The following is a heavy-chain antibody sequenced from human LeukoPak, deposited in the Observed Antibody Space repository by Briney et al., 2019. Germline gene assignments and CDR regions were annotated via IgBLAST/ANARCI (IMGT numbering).Heavy chain of an antibody. J-gene: IGHJ6*04. D-gene: IGHD3-10*02. V-gene: IGHV3-74*01. CDR3: AELGVTMIGGV. CDR2: INSDGSST. Sequence: GGSLRLSCAASGFTFSSYWMHWVRQAPGKGLVWVSRINSDGSSTSYADSVKGRFTISRDNAKNSLYLQMNSLRAEDTAVYYCAELGVTMIGGVWGKGTTVTISS. CDR1: GFTFSSYW.